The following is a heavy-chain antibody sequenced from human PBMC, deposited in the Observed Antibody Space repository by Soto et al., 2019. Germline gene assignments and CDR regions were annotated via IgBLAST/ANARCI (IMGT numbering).Heavy chain of an antibody. J-gene: IGHJ6*03. CDR2: INAGNGNT. CDR1: GYTLTSYA. V-gene: IGHV1-3*01. D-gene: IGHD2-8*01. CDR3: ARGPPLKLIKISYFYYMDV. Sequence: ASVKVSCKASGYTLTSYAIHWVRQAPGQRLEWMGWINAGNGNTKYSQTFQDRVTIAKDTSASTAYMDLSSLRSEDTAVYYCARGPPLKLIKISYFYYMDVWGKGTTVTVSS.